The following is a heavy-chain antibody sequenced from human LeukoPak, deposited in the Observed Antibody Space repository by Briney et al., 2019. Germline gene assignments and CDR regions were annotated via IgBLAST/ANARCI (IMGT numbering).Heavy chain of an antibody. Sequence: PGGSLRLSCAASGFTFSSYVMHWVRQAPGKGLEWVAFIRYDGSNKYYADSVKGRFTISRDNSKNTLYLQMNSLRAEDTAVYYCAKHLEIHDNNWFDPWGQGTLVTVSS. CDR3: AKHLEIHDNNWFDP. CDR1: GFTFSSYV. CDR2: IRYDGSNK. V-gene: IGHV3-30*02. J-gene: IGHJ5*02. D-gene: IGHD1-1*01.